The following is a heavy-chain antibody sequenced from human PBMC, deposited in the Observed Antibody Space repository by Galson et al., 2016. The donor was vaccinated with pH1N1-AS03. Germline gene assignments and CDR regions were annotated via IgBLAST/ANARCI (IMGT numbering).Heavy chain of an antibody. CDR2: VGGVDGSL. D-gene: IGHD3-3*01. CDR1: GFIFSIYA. Sequence: SLRLSCAASGFIFSIYAMHWVRQAPGKGLEWVSGVGGVDGSLWYAESVKGRFTVSRDNSKGTLDLQMNSLRADDTAVYYCARGSGSPHWFDPWGQGTLVTVSS. J-gene: IGHJ5*02. V-gene: IGHV3-23*01. CDR3: ARGSGSPHWFDP.